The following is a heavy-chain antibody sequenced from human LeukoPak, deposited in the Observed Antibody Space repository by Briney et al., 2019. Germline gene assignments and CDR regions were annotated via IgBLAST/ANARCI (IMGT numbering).Heavy chain of an antibody. D-gene: IGHD3-10*01. Sequence: SETLSLTCSVSGGSVSSGISYWSWIRQPPGKGLEWIGYIYYSGSTNYNPSLKSRVTISVDTSKNQFSLKLSSVTAADTAVYYCARHHGSGSYSLYFDYWGQGTLVTVSS. CDR3: ARHHGSGSYSLYFDY. CDR1: GGSVSSGISY. CDR2: IYYSGST. J-gene: IGHJ4*02. V-gene: IGHV4-61*01.